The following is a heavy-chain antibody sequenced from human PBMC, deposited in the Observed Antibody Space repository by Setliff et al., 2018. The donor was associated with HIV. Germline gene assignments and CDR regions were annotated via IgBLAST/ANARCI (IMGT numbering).Heavy chain of an antibody. CDR2: INWNGRST. CDR3: AKDRYYDSSGSPFDY. D-gene: IGHD3-22*01. Sequence: GGSLRLSCAASGFTFSYSWMNWVRQAPGKGLEWVSGINWNGRSTGDADSVKGRFTISRDNSKNTLYLQMNSLRAEDTAVYYCAKDRYYDSSGSPFDYWGQGTLVTVSS. V-gene: IGHV3-20*04. J-gene: IGHJ4*02. CDR1: GFTFSYSW.